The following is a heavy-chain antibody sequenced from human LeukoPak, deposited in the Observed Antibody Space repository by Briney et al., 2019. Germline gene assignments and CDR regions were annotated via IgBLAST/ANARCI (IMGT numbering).Heavy chain of an antibody. CDR1: DGSINTYD. D-gene: IGHD3-22*01. CDR3: AGEHRGGYRFDY. J-gene: IGHJ4*02. Sequence: SETLSLTCTVSDGSINTYDWSWIRQPPGKGLEWIGYIYYSGSTIYNPSLKSRVTISPDTSRNQFSLKLNSATAADTAVYYCAGEHRGGYRFDYWGQGTLVTVSS. CDR2: IYYSGST. V-gene: IGHV4-59*01.